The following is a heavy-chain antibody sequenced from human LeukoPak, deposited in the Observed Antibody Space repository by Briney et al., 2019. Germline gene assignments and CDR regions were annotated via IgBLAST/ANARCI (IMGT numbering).Heavy chain of an antibody. J-gene: IGHJ4*02. CDR1: GFTFSSYG. CDR3: ARGPYGDYIDAFDY. Sequence: GRSLRLSCAASGFTFSSYGMHWVRQAPGKGLEWVAVIWYDGSNKYYADSVKGRFTISRDNSKNTLYLQMNSLRAEDTAVYYCARGPYGDYIDAFDYWGQGTLVTVSS. V-gene: IGHV3-33*01. CDR2: IWYDGSNK. D-gene: IGHD4-17*01.